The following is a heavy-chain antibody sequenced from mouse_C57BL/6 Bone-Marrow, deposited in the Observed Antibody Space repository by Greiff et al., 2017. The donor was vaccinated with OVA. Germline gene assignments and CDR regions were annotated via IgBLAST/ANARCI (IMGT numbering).Heavy chain of an antibody. Sequence: EVQLQQSGAELVRPGASVKLSCTASGFNFKDDYMHWVKQRPEQGLEWIGWIDPGNGGTEYASKFKGKATITADTSSNTAYLQLSSLTSEDTAVYYCTTRSMIVSAGDYWGQGTTLTVSS. D-gene: IGHD2-3*01. CDR1: GFNFKDDY. V-gene: IGHV14-4*01. CDR2: IDPGNGGT. CDR3: TTRSMIVSAGDY. J-gene: IGHJ2*01.